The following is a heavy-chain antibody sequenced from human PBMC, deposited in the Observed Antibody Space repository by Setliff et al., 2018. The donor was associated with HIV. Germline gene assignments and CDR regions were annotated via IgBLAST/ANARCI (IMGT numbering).Heavy chain of an antibody. V-gene: IGHV1-2*06. CDR2: INPDSGDT. CDR3: ARSGESFTTHFDA. Sequence: ASVKVSCKASGYTFSGYHMYWVRQAPGQGLEWMGRINPDSGDTKYTQKFEGRVTLTTDTSTATAYLELRSLRSDDTAVYYCARSGESFTTHFDAWGQGTMVTVSS. D-gene: IGHD4-4*01. J-gene: IGHJ3*01. CDR1: GYTFSGYH.